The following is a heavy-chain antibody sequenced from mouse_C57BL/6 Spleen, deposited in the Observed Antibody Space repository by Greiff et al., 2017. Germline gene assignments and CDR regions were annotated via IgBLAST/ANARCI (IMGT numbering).Heavy chain of an antibody. J-gene: IGHJ4*01. CDR1: GYTFTSYW. Sequence: QVQLQQPGAELVKPGASVKLSCKASGYTFTSYWMQWVKQRPGQGLEWIGEIDPSDSYTNYNQKFKGKATLTVDTSSSTAYMQPSSLTSEDSAVYYCARSYDYDVGYYAMDYWGQGTSVTVSS. V-gene: IGHV1-50*01. CDR3: ARSYDYDVGYYAMDY. D-gene: IGHD2-4*01. CDR2: IDPSDSYT.